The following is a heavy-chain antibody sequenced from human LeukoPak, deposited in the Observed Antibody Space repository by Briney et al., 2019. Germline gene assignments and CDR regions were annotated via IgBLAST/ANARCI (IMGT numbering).Heavy chain of an antibody. CDR2: IYYSGST. CDR3: ARTFSGSYYHYGMDV. CDR1: GGSISSYY. J-gene: IGHJ6*02. D-gene: IGHD1-26*01. V-gene: IGHV4-59*01. Sequence: NTSETLSLTCTVSGGSISSYYWSWIRQPPGKGLEWIGYIYYSGSTNYNPSLKSRVTISVDTSKNHFSLKLSSVTAADTAVYYCARTFSGSYYHYGMDVWGQGTTVTVSS.